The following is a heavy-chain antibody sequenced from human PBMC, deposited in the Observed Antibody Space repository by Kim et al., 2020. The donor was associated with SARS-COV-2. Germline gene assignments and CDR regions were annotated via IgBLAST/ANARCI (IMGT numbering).Heavy chain of an antibody. CDR3: AREGISQGFDY. Sequence: TYAQSFQCRVTMTRDTSIRTAYMELSRLRSDDTAVYYCAREGISQGFDYWGQGTLVTVSS. D-gene: IGHD3-3*02. V-gene: IGHV1-2*02. J-gene: IGHJ4*02.